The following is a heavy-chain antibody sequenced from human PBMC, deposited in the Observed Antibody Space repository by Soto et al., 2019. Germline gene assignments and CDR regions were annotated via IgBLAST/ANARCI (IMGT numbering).Heavy chain of an antibody. CDR2: INPNSGGT. J-gene: IGHJ6*02. CDR3: AREILWFGGAPYGMDV. V-gene: IGHV1-2*02. CDR1: GYTFTGYY. Sequence: QVQLVQSGAEVKKPGASVKVSCKASGYTFTGYYMHWVRQAPGQGLEWMGWINPNSGGTNYAQKFQGRVTMTRDTSISTAYMELSRLRSDDTAVYYCAREILWFGGAPYGMDVWGQGTTVTVSS. D-gene: IGHD3-10*01.